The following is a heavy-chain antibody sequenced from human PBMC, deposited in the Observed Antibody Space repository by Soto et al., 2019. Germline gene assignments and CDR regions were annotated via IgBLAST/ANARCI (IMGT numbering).Heavy chain of an antibody. D-gene: IGHD6-19*01. CDR1: GYTFSNYG. CDR2: ISGYNGNT. CDR3: SRFIMVGGWFDPNYYHGMDV. Sequence: ASVKVYCKTSGYTFSNYGINWVRQAPGQGLEWMGWISGYNGNTNYAQTVQGRVTTTTDTSTGTVYMELRSLKSDDTAIYYCSRFIMVGGWFDPNYYHGMDVWGQGTTVTVSS. V-gene: IGHV1-18*01. J-gene: IGHJ6*02.